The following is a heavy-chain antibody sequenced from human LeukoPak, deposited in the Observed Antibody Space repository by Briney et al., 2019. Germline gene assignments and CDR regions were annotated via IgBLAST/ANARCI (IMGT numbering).Heavy chain of an antibody. J-gene: IGHJ4*02. Sequence: GGSLRLSCAASGFSWSSYWINWVRQAPGKGLEWVANIKTDGSVKFYVDSVKGRFTISRDNAKNSLYLQMNSLRAEDTAVYYCAREAFRVVVPAAEIDYWGQGTLVTVSS. CDR3: AREAFRVVVPAAEIDY. CDR2: IKTDGSVK. V-gene: IGHV3-7*01. CDR1: GFSWSSYW. D-gene: IGHD2-2*01.